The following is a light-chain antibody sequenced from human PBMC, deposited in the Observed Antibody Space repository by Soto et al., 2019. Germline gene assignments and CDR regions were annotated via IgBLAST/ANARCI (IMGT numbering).Light chain of an antibody. V-gene: IGLV4-69*01. CDR3: QTWDTGIRV. Sequence: QSVLTQSPSASASLGASVKLTCTLSSGHRTYAIAWHQQQPEKGPRYLMKLNSDGSHSKGDGIPDRFSGSSFGAERYLTISSLQSEDEADYYCQTWDTGIRVFGGGTMLTVL. CDR1: SGHRTYA. J-gene: IGLJ3*02. CDR2: LNSDGSH.